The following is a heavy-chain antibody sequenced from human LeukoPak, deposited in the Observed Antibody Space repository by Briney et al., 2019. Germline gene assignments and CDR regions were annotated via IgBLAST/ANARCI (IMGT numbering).Heavy chain of an antibody. Sequence: PSETLSLTCAVYGGSFSGCYWSWIRQPPGKGLEWIGEINHSGSTNYNPSLKSRVTISVDTSKNQFSLKLSSVTAADTAVYYCASGPIHCSSTSCYAGLDYWGQGTLVTVSS. D-gene: IGHD2-2*01. CDR2: INHSGST. J-gene: IGHJ4*02. V-gene: IGHV4-34*01. CDR1: GGSFSGCY. CDR3: ASGPIHCSSTSCYAGLDY.